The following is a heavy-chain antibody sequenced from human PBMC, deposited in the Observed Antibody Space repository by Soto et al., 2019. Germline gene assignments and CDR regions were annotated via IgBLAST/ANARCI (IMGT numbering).Heavy chain of an antibody. CDR1: GFTVSSNY. CDR3: ARGIAAAGALYDY. J-gene: IGHJ4*02. Sequence: EVQLVESGGGLIQPGGSLRLSCAASGFTVSSNYMSWVRQAPGKGLEWVSVIYSGGSTYYADSVKGRFTISRDNSKNTQYLQMNSLRAEDTAVYYCARGIAAAGALYDYWGQGTLVTVSS. CDR2: IYSGGST. D-gene: IGHD6-13*01. V-gene: IGHV3-53*01.